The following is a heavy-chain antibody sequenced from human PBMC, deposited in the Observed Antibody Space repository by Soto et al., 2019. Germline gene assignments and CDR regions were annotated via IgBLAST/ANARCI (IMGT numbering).Heavy chain of an antibody. CDR3: DTDIVLVPAEEDQRAFQI. Sequence: DVQLVESGGGLVKPGGSLRLSCAASGFTFDYAWMHWVRQAPGKGLEWLGRIKSQANGGTTDFATPVKGRCRISRDDSKNTLHRTMIGLQPADTAVYFGDTDIVLVPAEEDQRAFQIGGQWTVVTVSS. V-gene: IGHV3-15*07. CDR1: GFTFDYAW. J-gene: IGHJ3*01. D-gene: IGHD2-2*01. CDR2: IKSQANGGTT.